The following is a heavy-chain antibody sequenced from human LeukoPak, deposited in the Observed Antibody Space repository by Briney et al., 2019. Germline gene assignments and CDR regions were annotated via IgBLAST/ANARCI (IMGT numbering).Heavy chain of an antibody. CDR1: AFTFSSYE. CDR2: ISSSGSTI. CDR3: ARTSYDIWTPRAFDI. Sequence: PGGSLRLSCAASAFTFSSYEMNWVRQAPGKGLEWVSYISSSGSTIYYADSVKGRFTISRDNAKNSLYLQMNSLRAEDTAVYYCARTSYDIWTPRAFDIWGQGTMVTVSS. J-gene: IGHJ3*02. V-gene: IGHV3-48*03. D-gene: IGHD3-9*01.